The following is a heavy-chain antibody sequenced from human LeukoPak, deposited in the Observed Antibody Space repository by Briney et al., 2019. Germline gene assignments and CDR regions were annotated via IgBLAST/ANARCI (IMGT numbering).Heavy chain of an antibody. D-gene: IGHD4-17*01. CDR2: IHYSGST. Sequence: SETLSLTCTVSGGSMSSNYCSWIRQPPGKGLEFIGYIHYSGSTNYNPSLKSRVTISVDTSKNHFSLKLSSVTAAGTAVYYCARTGYGDHFNLWGRGTLVTVSS. CDR3: ARTGYGDHFNL. J-gene: IGHJ2*01. CDR1: GGSMSSNY. V-gene: IGHV4-59*08.